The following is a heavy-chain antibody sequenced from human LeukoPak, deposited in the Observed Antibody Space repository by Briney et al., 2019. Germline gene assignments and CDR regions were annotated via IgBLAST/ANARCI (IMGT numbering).Heavy chain of an antibody. J-gene: IGHJ3*02. CDR2: ISSSSSYI. Sequence: GGSLRLSCAASGFTFSSYEMNWVRQAPAKGLEWVSSISSSSSYIYYADSVKGRFTISRDNAKNSLYLQMNSLRAEDTAVYYCARFFRPYSSGYSDAFDIWGQGTMVTVSS. CDR1: GFTFSSYE. V-gene: IGHV3-21*01. CDR3: ARFFRPYSSGYSDAFDI. D-gene: IGHD3-22*01.